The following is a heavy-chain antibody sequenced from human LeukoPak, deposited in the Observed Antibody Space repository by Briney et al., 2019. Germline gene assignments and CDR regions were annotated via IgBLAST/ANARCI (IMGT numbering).Heavy chain of an antibody. CDR3: ARAADGPFDY. D-gene: IGHD5-24*01. CDR2: IYHSGST. Sequence: SETLSLTCTVSGYSISSGYCWGWIRQPPGKGLEWIGSIYHSGSTYYNPSLKSRVTISVDTSKNQFSLKLSSVTAADTAVYYCARAADGPFDYWGQGTLVTVSS. J-gene: IGHJ4*02. V-gene: IGHV4-38-2*02. CDR1: GYSISSGYC.